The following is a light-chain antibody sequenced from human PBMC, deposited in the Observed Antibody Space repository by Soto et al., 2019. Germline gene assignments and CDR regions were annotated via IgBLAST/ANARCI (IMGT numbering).Light chain of an antibody. CDR3: TSYTSSNTYV. CDR2: AVS. CDR1: SSDVGAYNY. V-gene: IGLV2-14*01. Sequence: QSALTQPASVSGSPGQSITISCTGTSSDVGAYNYVSWYQQHPGKAPKLVIYAVSDRPSGVSNHFSGSKSGNTASLTISGLQAEDEATYFCTSYTSSNTYVFGSGTKLTVL. J-gene: IGLJ1*01.